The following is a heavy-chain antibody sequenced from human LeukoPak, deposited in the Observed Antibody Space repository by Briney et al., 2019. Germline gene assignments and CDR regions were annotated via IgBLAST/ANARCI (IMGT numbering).Heavy chain of an antibody. Sequence: GGSLRLSCAASGFTFSSYAMSWVRQAPGKGLEWVSAISGSGGSTYYADSVKGRFTISRDNSKNTLYLQMNSLRAEDTAVYYCAKGQKGYQLLSSFDPRGQGTLVTVSS. CDR2: ISGSGGST. J-gene: IGHJ5*02. V-gene: IGHV3-23*01. D-gene: IGHD2-2*01. CDR3: AKGQKGYQLLSSFDP. CDR1: GFTFSSYA.